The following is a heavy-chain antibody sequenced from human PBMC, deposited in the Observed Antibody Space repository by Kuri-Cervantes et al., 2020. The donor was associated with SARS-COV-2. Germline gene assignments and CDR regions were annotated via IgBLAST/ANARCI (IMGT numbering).Heavy chain of an antibody. V-gene: IGHV3-7*04. CDR1: GFTFSSYW. Sequence: GESLKISCAASGFTFSSYWMSWVRQAPGKGLEWVANIKQDGSEKYYVDSVKGRLTISRDNAKNSLYLQMNSLRGDDTAVYYCARGLLAAAVWWGDDAFDIWGQGTMVTVSS. CDR2: IKQDGSEK. D-gene: IGHD6-13*01. J-gene: IGHJ3*02. CDR3: ARGLLAAAVWWGDDAFDI.